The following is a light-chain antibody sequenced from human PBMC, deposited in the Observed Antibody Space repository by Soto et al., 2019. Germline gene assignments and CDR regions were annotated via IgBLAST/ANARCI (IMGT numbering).Light chain of an antibody. CDR3: HQYGSSPYT. CDR2: GAS. V-gene: IGKV3-20*01. Sequence: EIVLTQSPGTLSLSPGERATLSCRASQSVSSSYLAWYQQKPGQAPRLLIYGASSRATGIPDRFSGSGSGAAFTLTISRLEPEDFAVYYCHQYGSSPYTFGQPTKLEIK. CDR1: QSVSSSY. J-gene: IGKJ2*01.